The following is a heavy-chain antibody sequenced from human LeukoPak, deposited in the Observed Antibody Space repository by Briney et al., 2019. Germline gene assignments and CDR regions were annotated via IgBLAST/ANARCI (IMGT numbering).Heavy chain of an antibody. V-gene: IGHV3-15*05. CDR1: GFPLTNAW. J-gene: IGHJ4*02. CDR2: IKSKGDGETT. CDR3: TTDLGATMIRGVIVS. D-gene: IGHD3-10*01. Sequence: GDSLRLSCAACGFPLTNAWMTGLPHAPGRGLEGVGRIKSKGDGETTDYASFVKGRFSMSRDDSRATMYLQMYSLEAEDTAVYYCTTDLGATMIRGVIVSWGQGALVTVSS.